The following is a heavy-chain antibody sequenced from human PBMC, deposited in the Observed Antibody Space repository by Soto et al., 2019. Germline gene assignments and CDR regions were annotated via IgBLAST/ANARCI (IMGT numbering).Heavy chain of an antibody. CDR3: VQGLTTVGPLDS. CDR1: GFTFSTYA. Sequence: QVHLVESGGGVVQPGRSLRLSCAASGFTFSTYAMHWVRQAPGKGLEWVAGISYDGNNKDYADSVKGRFTISRDNSKNTVYLQMSSLRGEDTAMYHCVQGLTTVGPLDSWGQGTLVTVSS. D-gene: IGHD4-17*01. V-gene: IGHV3-30*04. J-gene: IGHJ4*02. CDR2: ISYDGNNK.